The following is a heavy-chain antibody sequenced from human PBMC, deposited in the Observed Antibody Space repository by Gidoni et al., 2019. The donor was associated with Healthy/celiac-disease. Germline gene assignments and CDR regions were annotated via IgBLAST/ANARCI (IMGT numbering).Heavy chain of an antibody. CDR3: TTSMIVVVPTYYFDY. V-gene: IGHV3-15*01. CDR1: GFTFSNAW. D-gene: IGHD3-22*01. CDR2: IKSKTDGGTT. Sequence: EVQLVESGGGLVKPGGSLRLSCAASGFTFSNAWMSWVRQAPGKGLEWVGRIKSKTDGGTTDYAAPVKGRFTISRDDSKNTLYLQMNSLKTEDTAVYYCTTSMIVVVPTYYFDYWGQGTLVTVSS. J-gene: IGHJ4*02.